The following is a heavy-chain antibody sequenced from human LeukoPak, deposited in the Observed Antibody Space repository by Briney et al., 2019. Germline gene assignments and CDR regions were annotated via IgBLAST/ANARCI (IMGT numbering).Heavy chain of an antibody. CDR2: INPNSGGT. J-gene: IGHJ4*02. D-gene: IGHD1-26*01. V-gene: IGHV1-2*02. CDR3: ARVESGSYYRHFDY. CDR1: GYTFTGYY. Sequence: ASVKVSCKASGYTFTGYYIHWVRQAPGQGLEWMGWINPNSGGTNYAQKFQGRVTMTRDTSISTAYMELSRLRSDDTAVYYCARVESGSYYRHFDYWGQGTLVTVSS.